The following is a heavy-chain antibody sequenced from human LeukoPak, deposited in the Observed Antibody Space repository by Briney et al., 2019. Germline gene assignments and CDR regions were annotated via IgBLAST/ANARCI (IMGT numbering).Heavy chain of an antibody. J-gene: IGHJ4*02. CDR1: GFTFSSYS. D-gene: IGHD2-21*02. Sequence: GGSLRLSCAASGFTFSSYSMNWVRQAPGKGLEWVSSISSSSSYIYYADSVKGRFTISRDNAKNSLYLQMNSLRAEDTAVYYCARDPVCGGDCYSRPFWGQGTLVTVSS. V-gene: IGHV3-21*01. CDR2: ISSSSSYI. CDR3: ARDPVCGGDCYSRPF.